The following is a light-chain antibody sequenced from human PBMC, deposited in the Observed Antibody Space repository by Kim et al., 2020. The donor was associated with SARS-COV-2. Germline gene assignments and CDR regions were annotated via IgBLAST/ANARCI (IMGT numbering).Light chain of an antibody. Sequence: QSALTQPASVSGSPGQSISISCTGTSNDVGRYNYVSWYQQHPGKVPKLMIYDVSERAPGVSNRFSGSKSGMTASLIISGLQAEDEADYYCSSHTTISTYVFGTGTKVTVL. CDR1: SNDVGRYNY. J-gene: IGLJ1*01. CDR2: DVS. V-gene: IGLV2-14*01. CDR3: SSHTTISTYV.